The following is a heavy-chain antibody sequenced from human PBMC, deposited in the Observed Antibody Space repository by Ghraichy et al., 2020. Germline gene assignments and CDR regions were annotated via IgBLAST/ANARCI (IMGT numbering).Heavy chain of an antibody. V-gene: IGHV4-34*01. CDR1: GGSFSGYY. Sequence: SETLSLTCAVYGGSFSGYYWSWIRQPPGKGLEWIGEINHSGSTNYNPSLKSRVTISVDTSKNQFSLKLSSVTAADTAVYYCARGHTYYYDKAPFDIWGQGTMVTVSS. J-gene: IGHJ3*02. D-gene: IGHD3-22*01. CDR3: ARGHTYYYDKAPFDI. CDR2: INHSGST.